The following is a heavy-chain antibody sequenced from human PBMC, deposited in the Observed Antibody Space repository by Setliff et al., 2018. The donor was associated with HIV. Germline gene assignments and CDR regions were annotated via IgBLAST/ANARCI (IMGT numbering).Heavy chain of an antibody. D-gene: IGHD2-2*01. Sequence: ASVKVSCKAFGYTSTSYFLHWVRQAPGQGLEWLGIIDPNGGATNNAQKLQGRLTVTTDTSTGTLYMELSNLRSDDSAVYYCARAGGGATDQAFDIWGQGTMVTVSS. CDR2: IDPNGGAT. J-gene: IGHJ3*02. CDR3: ARAGGGATDQAFDI. V-gene: IGHV1-46*01. CDR1: GYTSTSYF.